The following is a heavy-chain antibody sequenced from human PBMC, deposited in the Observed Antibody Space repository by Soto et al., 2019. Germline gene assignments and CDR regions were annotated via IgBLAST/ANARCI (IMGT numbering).Heavy chain of an antibody. V-gene: IGHV3-74*01. CDR2: INSDGSST. CDR1: GFTFSSYW. J-gene: IGHJ6*03. D-gene: IGHD2-2*01. Sequence: GGSLRLSCAASGFTFSSYWMHWVRQAPGKGLVWVSRINSDGSSTSYADSVKGRFTISRDNAKNTLYLQMNSLRAEDTAVYYCARDPDIVVVPAAMGYMDVWGKGTTVTVS. CDR3: ARDPDIVVVPAAMGYMDV.